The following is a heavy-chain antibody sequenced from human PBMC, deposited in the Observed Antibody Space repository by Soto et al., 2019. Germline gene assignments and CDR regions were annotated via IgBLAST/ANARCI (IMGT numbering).Heavy chain of an antibody. CDR2: INSDGSST. Sequence: GGSLRLSCAASGFTFSSYWMHWVRQAPRKGLVWVSRINSDGSSTSYADSVKGRFTISRDNAKNTLYLQMNSLRAEDTAVYYCARVLPSFQGNWFDPWGQGTLVTVSS. CDR1: GFTFSSYW. J-gene: IGHJ5*02. CDR3: ARVLPSFQGNWFDP. V-gene: IGHV3-74*01.